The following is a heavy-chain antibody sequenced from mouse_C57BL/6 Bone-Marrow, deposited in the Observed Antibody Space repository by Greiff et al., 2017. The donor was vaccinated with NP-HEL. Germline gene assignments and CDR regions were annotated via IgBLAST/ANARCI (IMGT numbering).Heavy chain of an antibody. CDR2: ISSGSSTI. D-gene: IGHD1-1*01. J-gene: IGHJ2*01. CDR3: AMRGAYYYGSSPFDY. Sequence: EVKLMESGGGLVKPGGSLKLSCAASGFTFSDYGMHWVRQAPEKGLEWVAYISSGSSTIYYADTVKGRVTISRDNAKNTLFLQMTSLRSEDTAMYYCAMRGAYYYGSSPFDYWGQGTTLTVSS. CDR1: GFTFSDYG. V-gene: IGHV5-17*01.